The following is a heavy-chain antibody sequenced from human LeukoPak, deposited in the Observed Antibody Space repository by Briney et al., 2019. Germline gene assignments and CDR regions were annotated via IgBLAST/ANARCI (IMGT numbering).Heavy chain of an antibody. V-gene: IGHV3-23*01. CDR1: GFTFSTYG. D-gene: IGHD2-8*02. CDR2: LSGSGGTT. J-gene: IGHJ4*02. Sequence: GGSLRLSCAASGFTFSTYGMGWVRQAPGKGLEWVSALSGSGGTTYYADSVKGRFTISRDNSRNTLSLQMNSLRADDTAVYYCATYRQVLLPFESWGQGTLVTVSS. CDR3: ATYRQVLLPFES.